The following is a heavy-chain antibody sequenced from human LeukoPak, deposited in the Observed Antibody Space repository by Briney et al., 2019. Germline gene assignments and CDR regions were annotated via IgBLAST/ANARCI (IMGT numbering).Heavy chain of an antibody. J-gene: IGHJ4*02. CDR2: IYTSGST. CDR1: GGSISSGSYY. Sequence: SQTLSLTCTVSGGSISSGSYYWSWIRQPAGKGLEWIGRIYTSGSTNYNPSLKSRVTISVDTSKNQFSLKLSSATAADTAVYYCARESPPLVWSSFDYWGQGTLVTVSS. V-gene: IGHV4-61*02. CDR3: ARESPPLVWSSFDY. D-gene: IGHD3-10*01.